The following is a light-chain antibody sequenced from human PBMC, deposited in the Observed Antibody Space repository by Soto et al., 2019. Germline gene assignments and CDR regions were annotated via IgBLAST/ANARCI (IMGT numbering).Light chain of an antibody. CDR1: QSVSSN. CDR3: QQYNNWPPCT. V-gene: IGKV3-15*01. Sequence: EIVMTQSPATLSVSPGERATLSCRASQSVSSNLAWYQQKPGQAPRLLIYGASTRATGIPARFSGSGSGTEFTLTISSQQSEDFAVYYCQQYNNWPPCTFGQGTKLEIQ. CDR2: GAS. J-gene: IGKJ2*02.